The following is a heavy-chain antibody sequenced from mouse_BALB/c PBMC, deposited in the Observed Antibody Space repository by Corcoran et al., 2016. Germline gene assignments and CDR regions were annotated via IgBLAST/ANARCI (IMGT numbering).Heavy chain of an antibody. CDR1: GDKFTSYV. Sequence: EVQLQQSGPELVKPGASVKMSCKASGDKFTSYVMHWVKQKPGQGLEWIGYINPYNDGTKYNEKFKGKATLTSDKSSSTAYMELSSLTSEDSAVYYCARKDGYYYYAMDYWGQGTSVTVSS. CDR2: INPYNDGT. CDR3: ARKDGYYYYAMDY. J-gene: IGHJ4*01. D-gene: IGHD2-3*01. V-gene: IGHV1S136*01.